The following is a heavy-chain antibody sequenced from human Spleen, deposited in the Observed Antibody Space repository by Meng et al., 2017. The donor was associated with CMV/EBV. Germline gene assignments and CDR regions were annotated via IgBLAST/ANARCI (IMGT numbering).Heavy chain of an antibody. V-gene: IGHV1-2*02. CDR3: ARGDVEMATITSY. CDR2: INPNSGGT. J-gene: IGHJ4*02. D-gene: IGHD5-24*01. Sequence: KASGYTFTGYYMRWVRQAPGQGLEWMGWINPNSGGTNYAQKFQGRVTMTRDTSISTAYMELSRLRSDDTAVYYCARGDVEMATITSYWGQGTLVTVSS. CDR1: GYTFTGYY.